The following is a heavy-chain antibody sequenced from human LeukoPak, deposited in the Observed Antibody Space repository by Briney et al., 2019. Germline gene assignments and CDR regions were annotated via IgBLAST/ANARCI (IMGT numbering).Heavy chain of an antibody. CDR2: IYPGDSDT. CDR3: ASQETLGPSSSSAFDI. J-gene: IGHJ3*02. CDR1: GYSFTSYW. Sequence: GESLKISCKGSGYSFTSYWIGWVRQMPGKGLEWMGIIYPGDSDTRYSPSFQGQVTISADKSISTAYLQWSSLKASDTAMYYCASQETLGPSSSSAFDIWGQGTMVTVSS. D-gene: IGHD6-6*01. V-gene: IGHV5-51*01.